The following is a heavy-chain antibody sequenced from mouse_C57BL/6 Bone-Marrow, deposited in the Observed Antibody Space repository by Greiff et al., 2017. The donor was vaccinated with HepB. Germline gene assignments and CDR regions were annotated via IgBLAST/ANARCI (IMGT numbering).Heavy chain of an antibody. Sequence: QVQLKQPGAELVKPGASVKLSCKASGYTFTSYWMHWVKQRPGQGLEWIGMIHPNSGSTNYNEKFKSKATLTVDKSSSTAYMQLSSLTSEDSAVYYCARCERWLLPLFDYWGQGTTLTVSS. J-gene: IGHJ2*01. CDR1: GYTFTSYW. CDR2: IHPNSGST. V-gene: IGHV1-64*01. D-gene: IGHD2-3*01. CDR3: ARCERWLLPLFDY.